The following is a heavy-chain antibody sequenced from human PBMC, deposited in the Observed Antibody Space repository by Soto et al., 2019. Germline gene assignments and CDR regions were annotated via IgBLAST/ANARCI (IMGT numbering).Heavy chain of an antibody. CDR3: ARRYGYSFDY. CDR2: INHSGST. D-gene: IGHD1-1*01. CDR1: GGSFSGYY. Sequence: SETLSLTCAVYGGSFSGYYWTWIRQPPGKGLEWIGYINHSGSTNYNPSLKSRVTISVDTSKNQFSLKLSSVTAADTAVYYCARRYGYSFDYWGQGTLVTVSS. J-gene: IGHJ4*02. V-gene: IGHV4-34*01.